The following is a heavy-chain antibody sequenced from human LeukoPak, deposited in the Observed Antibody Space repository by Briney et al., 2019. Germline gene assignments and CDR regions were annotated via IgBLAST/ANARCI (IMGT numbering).Heavy chain of an antibody. D-gene: IGHD1-26*01. J-gene: IGHJ4*02. CDR3: ARRDSGSYSFDY. CDR1: GGSISSYY. CDR2: ISSSGST. V-gene: IGHV4-59*01. Sequence: SETLSLTCTVSGGSISSYYWSWIRQPPGKGLEWIGFISSSGSTNYNPSLKSRVTISLDTSKNQFSLKLSSVTAADTAVYYCARRDSGSYSFDYWGQGTLVTVSS.